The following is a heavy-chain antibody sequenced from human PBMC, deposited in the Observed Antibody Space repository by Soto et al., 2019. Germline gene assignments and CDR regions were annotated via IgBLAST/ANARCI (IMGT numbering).Heavy chain of an antibody. J-gene: IGHJ5*02. D-gene: IGHD3-3*01. CDR3: ARSFGSSVNWFDP. Sequence: SETLSLTCTVSGGSISSYYWSWIRQPPGKGLEWIGYIYYSGSTNYNPSLKSRVTISVDTSKNQFSLKLSSVTAADTAVYYCARSFGSSVNWFDPWGQGTLVTVSS. CDR1: GGSISSYY. CDR2: IYYSGST. V-gene: IGHV4-59*01.